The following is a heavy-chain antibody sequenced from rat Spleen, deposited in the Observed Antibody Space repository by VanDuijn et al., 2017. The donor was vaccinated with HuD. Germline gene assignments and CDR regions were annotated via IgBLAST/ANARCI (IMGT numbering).Heavy chain of an antibody. J-gene: IGHJ3*01. CDR1: GFIFSDHY. D-gene: IGHD1-6*01. CDR2: INYDGSST. V-gene: IGHV5-29*01. CDR3: ATGPRILRLDWFAY. Sequence: EVQLVESDGGLVQPGRSLKLSCAASGFIFSDHYVAWVRQAPTKGLEWVATINYDGSSTYYRDSVKGRFTISRDNAKSTLYLQMDSLRSEDTATYYCATGPRILRLDWFAYWGQGTLVTVSS.